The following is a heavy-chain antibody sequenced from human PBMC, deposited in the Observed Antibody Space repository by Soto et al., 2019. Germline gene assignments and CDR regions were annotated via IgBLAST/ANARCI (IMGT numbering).Heavy chain of an antibody. J-gene: IGHJ4*02. CDR3: ARDGGFGELKY. D-gene: IGHD3-10*01. V-gene: IGHV1-69*18. Sequence: QVQLVQSGAELKKPGSSVKVSCKASGDTFSGYPINWVRQAPGEGLEWMGRIIPVFGTTNDAQRFEGRVTFTAGESTNTAYMELRGLLSEDTAVYYCARDGGFGELKYWGPGTLVTVSS. CDR1: GDTFSGYP. CDR2: IIPVFGTT.